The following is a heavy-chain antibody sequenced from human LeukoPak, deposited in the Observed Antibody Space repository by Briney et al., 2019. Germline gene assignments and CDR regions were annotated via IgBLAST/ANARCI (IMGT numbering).Heavy chain of an antibody. Sequence: PSETLSLTCTVSGYSISSGYYWGWIRQPPGKGLEWIGSIYHSGSTYYNPSLKSRVTISVDTSKNQFSLKLSSVTAADTAVYYCARLQEYSSSSVDYWGQGTLVTVSS. CDR2: IYHSGST. D-gene: IGHD6-6*01. CDR3: ARLQEYSSSSVDY. J-gene: IGHJ4*02. V-gene: IGHV4-38-2*02. CDR1: GYSISSGYY.